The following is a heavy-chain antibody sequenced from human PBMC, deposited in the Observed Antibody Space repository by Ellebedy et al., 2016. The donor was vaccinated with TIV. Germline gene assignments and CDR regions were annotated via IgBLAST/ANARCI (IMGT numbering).Heavy chain of an antibody. Sequence: AASVKVSCKASGHTFTSDGFGWVRQAPGQGLEWMGWINTYNGNTNYAKSFQGRVTMTTDTSTNTAYLDRRRLRPDGTAVYDCARGITGPVDLGYWGQGTLVTVSS. CDR1: GHTFTSDG. D-gene: IGHD1-1*01. CDR3: ARGITGPVDLGY. CDR2: INTYNGNT. V-gene: IGHV1-18*04. J-gene: IGHJ4*02.